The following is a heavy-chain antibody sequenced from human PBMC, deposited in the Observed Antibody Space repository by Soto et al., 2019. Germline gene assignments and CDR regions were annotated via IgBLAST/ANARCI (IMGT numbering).Heavy chain of an antibody. Sequence: QVQLQESGPGLVKPSGTLSLTCAVSGGSISSSNWWSWVRQPPGKGLEWIGEIYHSGSTNYNPSLRSRFTISVDKSKNQFSLKLRSVTAADTAVYYCARAGFIAVAGSSGWFDPWGQGALVTVSS. V-gene: IGHV4-4*02. CDR3: ARAGFIAVAGSSGWFDP. CDR1: GGSISSSNW. J-gene: IGHJ5*02. CDR2: IYHSGST. D-gene: IGHD6-19*01.